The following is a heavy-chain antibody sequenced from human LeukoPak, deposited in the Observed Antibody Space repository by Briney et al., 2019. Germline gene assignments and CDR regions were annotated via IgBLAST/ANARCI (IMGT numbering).Heavy chain of an antibody. CDR1: GYTFTGYY. CDR3: ARDGYSGYDAYYHYYMDV. Sequence: RWASVKVSCKASGYTFTGYYMHWVRQAPGQGLEWMGRINPNSGGTSYAQKFEGRVTMTRDTSISTAYMELSMLRSDDTAVYYCARDGYSGYDAYYHYYMDVWGKGTTVTVSS. CDR2: INPNSGGT. V-gene: IGHV1-2*06. D-gene: IGHD5-12*01. J-gene: IGHJ6*03.